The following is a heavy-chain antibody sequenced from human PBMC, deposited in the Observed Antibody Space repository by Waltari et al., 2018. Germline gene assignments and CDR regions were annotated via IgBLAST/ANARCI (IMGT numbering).Heavy chain of an antibody. J-gene: IGHJ4*02. CDR3: VKADVYGTSWLGRFDF. CDR1: GVTFWSYV. CDR2: VTGSGDT. D-gene: IGHD6-13*01. Sequence: EVQLLESGGGLVQPGGSLRLSCAASGVTFWSYVMRWVRQAPGKGLEWVSSVTGSGDTYYAESVKGRFTVSRDNSKNTLYLQVSSLRAEDTAVYYCVKADVYGTSWLGRFDFWGQGTLVTVSS. V-gene: IGHV3-23*01.